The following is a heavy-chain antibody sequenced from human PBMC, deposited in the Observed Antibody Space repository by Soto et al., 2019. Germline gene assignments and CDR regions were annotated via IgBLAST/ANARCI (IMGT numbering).Heavy chain of an antibody. J-gene: IGHJ6*02. CDR3: AKPLRSAYYTHYYGMDF. Sequence: PGGSLRLSCAASGFTVSINYMSWVRQAPGKGLEWVSVIYSGGSTYYADSVKGRFTISRDNSKNTLYLQMNSLRAEDTAVYYCAKPLRSAYYTHYYGMDFSGQGTTVTVSS. D-gene: IGHD3-3*01. CDR1: GFTVSINY. CDR2: IYSGGST. V-gene: IGHV3-66*04.